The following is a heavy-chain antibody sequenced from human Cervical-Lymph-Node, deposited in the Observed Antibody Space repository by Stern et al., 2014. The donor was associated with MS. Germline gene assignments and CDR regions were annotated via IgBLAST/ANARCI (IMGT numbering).Heavy chain of an antibody. CDR3: SPASAI. CDR1: GLSFRDAA. CDR2: IRGKAKNYAT. Sequence: EVQLVESGGGLVQPGGSLKLSCEFSGLSFRDAAVHWVRQPSGKGLEWVGRIRGKAKNYATSYSASVKGRFILSRTDSQNTAFLLMNSLKREDTAVYYCSPASAIWGQGTAVTVSS. J-gene: IGHJ6*02. V-gene: IGHV3-73*01.